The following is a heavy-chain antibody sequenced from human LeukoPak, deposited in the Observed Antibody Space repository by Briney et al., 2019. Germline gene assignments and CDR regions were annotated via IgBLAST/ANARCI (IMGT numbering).Heavy chain of an antibody. Sequence: SETLYLTCTVSAGSISGSDLYWGWIRQLPGKELEWIGNIHSSGNSFCNPSLKSRVTISVDTSKNQFSLKLSSVTAADTAVYYCEKDSHLDVWGQGATVTVSS. CDR3: EKDSHLDV. D-gene: IGHD2-15*01. CDR1: AGSISGSDLY. J-gene: IGHJ6*02. V-gene: IGHV4-39*01. CDR2: IHSSGNS.